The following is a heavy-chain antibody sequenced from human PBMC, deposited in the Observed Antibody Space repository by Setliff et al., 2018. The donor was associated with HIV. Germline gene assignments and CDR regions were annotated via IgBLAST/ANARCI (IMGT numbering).Heavy chain of an antibody. V-gene: IGHV3-23*01. Sequence: LRLSCAASGFTFSSYAMSWVRQAPGKGLEWVSAISGSGGSTYYADSVKGRFTISRDNSKNTLYLQMNSLRAEDTAVYYCAKGIEYSSSWPFDYWGQGTLVTVSS. J-gene: IGHJ4*02. D-gene: IGHD6-13*01. CDR3: AKGIEYSSSWPFDY. CDR2: ISGSGGST. CDR1: GFTFSSYA.